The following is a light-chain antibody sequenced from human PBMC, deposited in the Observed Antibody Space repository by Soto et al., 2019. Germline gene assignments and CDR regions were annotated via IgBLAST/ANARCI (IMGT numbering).Light chain of an antibody. CDR3: QQYGSSPWT. V-gene: IGKV3-20*01. Sequence: EIVLTQSPGTLSLSPGERATLSCRASQSVSSSYLAWYQQKPGQAPRPIIYGASSRAIGIPDRFSGGGSGTDFTLTISRLEPEDFAVYYCQQYGSSPWTFGQGTKVEIK. CDR1: QSVSSSY. CDR2: GAS. J-gene: IGKJ1*01.